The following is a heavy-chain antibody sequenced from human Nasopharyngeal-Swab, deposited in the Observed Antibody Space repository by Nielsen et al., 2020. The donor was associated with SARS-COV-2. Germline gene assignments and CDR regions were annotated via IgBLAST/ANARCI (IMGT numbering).Heavy chain of an antibody. CDR2: ISWNSGSI. D-gene: IGHD2-15*01. CDR3: AKVVAAHYYHYGMDV. Sequence: PGKGLEWVSGISWNSGSIGYADSVKGRFTISRDNAKNSLYLQMNSLRAEDTALYYCAKVVAAHYYHYGMDVWGQGTTVTVSS. J-gene: IGHJ6*02. V-gene: IGHV3-9*01.